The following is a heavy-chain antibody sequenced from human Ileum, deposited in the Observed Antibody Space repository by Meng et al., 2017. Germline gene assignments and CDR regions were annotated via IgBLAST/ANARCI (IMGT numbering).Heavy chain of an antibody. D-gene: IGHD6-19*01. J-gene: IGHJ4*02. CDR2: IYNSGST. CDR1: GGSISSSS. CDR3: ARVPLTRGSGGYYFDY. Sequence: SEPLSLPCTVSGGSISSSSWSWIRQPPGKGLEWIGYIYNSGSTNYNPSLESRVTISVDTSKNQFSLTRSSVTAADTAVYYCARVPLTRGSGGYYFDYWGQGTLVTVSS. V-gene: IGHV4-59*01.